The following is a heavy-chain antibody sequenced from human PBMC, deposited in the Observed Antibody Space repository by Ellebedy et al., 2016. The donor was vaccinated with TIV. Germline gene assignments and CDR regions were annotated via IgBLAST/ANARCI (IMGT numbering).Heavy chain of an antibody. CDR3: AKDLLGYSYGPGFFDY. Sequence: GESLKISCTASGFNFNNYAMTWVRQAPGKGLEWVSAISRSGGTTYYADSVKGRFTISRDISKNTLYLQMSSLRADDTAVYYCAKDLLGYSYGPGFFDYWGQGTLVTVSS. D-gene: IGHD5-18*01. CDR1: GFNFNNYA. V-gene: IGHV3-23*01. CDR2: ISRSGGTT. J-gene: IGHJ4*02.